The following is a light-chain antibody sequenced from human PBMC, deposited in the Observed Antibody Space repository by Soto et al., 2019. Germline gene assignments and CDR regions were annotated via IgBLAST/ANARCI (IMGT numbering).Light chain of an antibody. Sequence: QSVLTQPPSVSGAPGQRVTISYTGSSSNIGAGYDVHWYQQLPGTAPKVLIYGNSNRPSGVPDRFSGSKSGTSASLAITGLQAEDEADYYCHSYDSSLSGYVFGTGTKVTVL. V-gene: IGLV1-40*01. CDR3: HSYDSSLSGYV. J-gene: IGLJ1*01. CDR1: SSNIGAGYD. CDR2: GNS.